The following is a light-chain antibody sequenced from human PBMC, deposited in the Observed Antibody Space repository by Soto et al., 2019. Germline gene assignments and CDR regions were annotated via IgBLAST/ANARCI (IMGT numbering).Light chain of an antibody. V-gene: IGKV3-15*01. J-gene: IGKJ1*01. Sequence: EIVLTQSPATLSLSKGERATLSCRASQSIGSNLAWFQHTPGQAPRLLIYGASTRATGIPARFSGSGSGTEFTLTISSLQSEDFAVYYCQQFNSWPPWTFGQGTKVDIK. CDR3: QQFNSWPPWT. CDR2: GAS. CDR1: QSIGSN.